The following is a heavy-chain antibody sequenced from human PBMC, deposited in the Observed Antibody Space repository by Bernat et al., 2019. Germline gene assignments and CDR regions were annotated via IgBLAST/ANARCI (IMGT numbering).Heavy chain of an antibody. J-gene: IGHJ5*02. CDR1: GFTFSNAW. D-gene: IGHD2-8*02. CDR2: IKSKTDGGKT. CDR3: TSNPDIVLVVYAAFDP. Sequence: EVQLVESGGGLVKPGGSLRLSCAASGFTFSNAWMSWVRQAPGKGLEWVGRIKSKTDGGKTDYAAPVKGRFTISRDDSKNTLYLQMNSLKTEDTAVYYCTSNPDIVLVVYAAFDPWGQGTLVTVSS. V-gene: IGHV3-15*01.